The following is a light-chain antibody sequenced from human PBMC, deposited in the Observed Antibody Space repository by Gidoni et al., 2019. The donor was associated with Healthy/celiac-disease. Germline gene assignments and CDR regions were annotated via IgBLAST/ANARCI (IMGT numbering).Light chain of an antibody. Sequence: DNQMTQSPSSLSASVGDRVTITCRASQSISSYLNWYQQKPGKAPKLLIYAASSLQSGVPSRFSGSGSGTDFTLTISSLHPEDFATYYCQQSYSTPFTFGPGTKVDIK. CDR2: AAS. V-gene: IGKV1-39*01. CDR1: QSISSY. CDR3: QQSYSTPFT. J-gene: IGKJ3*01.